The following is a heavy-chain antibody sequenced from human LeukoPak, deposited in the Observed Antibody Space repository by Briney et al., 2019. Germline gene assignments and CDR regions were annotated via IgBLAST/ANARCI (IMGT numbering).Heavy chain of an antibody. D-gene: IGHD6-19*01. CDR2: IKSKTDGGAT. Sequence: GSLRLSCAVSGFTFSNAWMSWGRPAPVKGLEWVGRIKSKTDGGATDYAAPVKGRFTISRDDSKNTLYLQMNSLKTEDTAVYYCTTDLAVAGLYYFDYWGQGTLVTVSS. J-gene: IGHJ4*02. V-gene: IGHV3-15*01. CDR1: GFTFSNAW. CDR3: TTDLAVAGLYYFDY.